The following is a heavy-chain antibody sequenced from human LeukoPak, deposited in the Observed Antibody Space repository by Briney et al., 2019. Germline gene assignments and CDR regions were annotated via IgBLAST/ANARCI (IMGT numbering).Heavy chain of an antibody. D-gene: IGHD2-2*01. V-gene: IGHV3-48*03. CDR3: AREYCSSTSRYPMDY. Sequence: GGSLRHSCAASGFTFSSYEMNWVRQAPGKGLEWVSYISSSGSTIYYADSVKGRFTISRDNAKNSLYLQRNSLRAEDTAVYYCAREYCSSTSRYPMDYWGQGTLVTVSS. CDR1: GFTFSSYE. J-gene: IGHJ4*02. CDR2: ISSSGSTI.